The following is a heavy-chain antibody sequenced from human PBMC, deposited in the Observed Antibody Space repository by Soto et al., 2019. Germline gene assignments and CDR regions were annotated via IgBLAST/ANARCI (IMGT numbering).Heavy chain of an antibody. CDR2: INHSGGT. CDR1: GGSFSGYY. D-gene: IGHD6-13*01. Sequence: SETLSLTCAVYGGSFSGYYWSWIRQPPGKGLEWIGEINHSGGTNYNPSLKSRVTISVDTSKNQFSLKLSSVTAADTAVYYCARAGGAAAGTNFDYWGQGTLVTVSS. V-gene: IGHV4-34*01. J-gene: IGHJ4*02. CDR3: ARAGGAAAGTNFDY.